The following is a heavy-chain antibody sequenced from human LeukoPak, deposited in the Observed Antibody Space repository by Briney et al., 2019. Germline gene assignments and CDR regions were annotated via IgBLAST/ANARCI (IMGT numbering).Heavy chain of an antibody. CDR3: ARHTSSSWYHDAFDI. V-gene: IGHV4-59*08. CDR1: GGSISSYY. CDR2: IYYSGST. J-gene: IGHJ3*02. D-gene: IGHD6-13*01. Sequence: PWETLPLTCTVSGGSISSYYWSWIRQPPGKGLEWIGYIYYSGSTNYNPSLKSRVTISVDTSKNQFSLKLSSVTAADTAVYYCARHTSSSWYHDAFDIWGQGTMVTVSS.